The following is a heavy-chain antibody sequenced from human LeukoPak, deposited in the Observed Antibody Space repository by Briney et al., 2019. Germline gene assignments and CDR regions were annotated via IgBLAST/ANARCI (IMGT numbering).Heavy chain of an antibody. Sequence: GGSLRLSCAASGFTFSSYGMHWVRQAPGKGLEWVAAISYDGSNKYYADSVKGRFTISRDNSKNMLYLQMTSLRAEDPAVYYCAKVKLQWIAQSFNYWGQGTLVTVSS. D-gene: IGHD2-15*01. J-gene: IGHJ4*02. CDR3: AKVKLQWIAQSFNY. CDR2: ISYDGSNK. CDR1: GFTFSSYG. V-gene: IGHV3-30*18.